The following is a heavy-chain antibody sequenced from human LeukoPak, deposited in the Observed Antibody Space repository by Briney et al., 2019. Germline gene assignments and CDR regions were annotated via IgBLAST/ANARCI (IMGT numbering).Heavy chain of an antibody. CDR1: GFTFSTYG. D-gene: IGHD5-18*01. J-gene: IGHJ4*02. CDR3: ARDRTPMARSRPHY. V-gene: IGHV3-30*03. CDR2: ISYDGSNK. Sequence: RSGGSLRLSCAASGFTFSTYGMEWVRQAPGKGLEWVALISYDGSNKYHADSVKGRFTISRDNSKNTLYLQMNSLRAEDTAVYYCARDRTPMARSRPHYWGQGTLVTVSS.